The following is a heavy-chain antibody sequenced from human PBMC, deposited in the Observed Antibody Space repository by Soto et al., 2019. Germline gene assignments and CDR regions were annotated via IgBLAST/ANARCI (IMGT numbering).Heavy chain of an antibody. D-gene: IGHD3-9*01. J-gene: IGHJ4*02. CDR1: GFSFSYFG. CDR2: IHREGTNT. CDR3: AKDPSTGSADF. Sequence: GGPLRLSCAASGFSFSYFGMTWVRQSPGKGLEWVSTIHREGTNTHYADSVKGRFTISRDNSKDTLYLEMNSLRAEDTAIYFCAKDPSTGSADFWGQGTLVTVSS. V-gene: IGHV3-23*01.